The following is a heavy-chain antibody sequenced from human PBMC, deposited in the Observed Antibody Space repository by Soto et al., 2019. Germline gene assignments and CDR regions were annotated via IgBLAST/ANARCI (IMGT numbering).Heavy chain of an antibody. D-gene: IGHD4-17*01. J-gene: IGHJ4*02. Sequence: QVRLVESGGDLVQPGESLRLSCVASGFTFIDYYMNWVRQAPGKGLEWISYISSTGKNIYYSDSVKGRFIVSRDNAKNSLFLQMNSLTADDTAVYYCGRSHGAGSYWGQGTRVTVSS. CDR1: GFTFIDYY. CDR2: ISSTGKNI. V-gene: IGHV3-11*01. CDR3: GRSHGAGSY.